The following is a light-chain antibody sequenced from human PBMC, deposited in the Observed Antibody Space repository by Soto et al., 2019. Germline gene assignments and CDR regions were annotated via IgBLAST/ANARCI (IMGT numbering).Light chain of an antibody. V-gene: IGKV3-15*01. J-gene: IGKJ1*01. Sequence: EVVMTQSPATLSVSTGERATLSCRASQSISSNLAWYRQKPGQAPRLLIYGASTRATGIPARFSGSGSGTEFTLTISSLQSEDFAVYFCQHYNDWPPTTFGQGTKVDIK. CDR3: QHYNDWPPTT. CDR1: QSISSN. CDR2: GAS.